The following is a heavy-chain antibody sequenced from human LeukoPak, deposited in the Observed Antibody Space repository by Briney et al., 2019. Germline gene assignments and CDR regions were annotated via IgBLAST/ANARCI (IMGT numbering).Heavy chain of an antibody. Sequence: ASVKVSCKASGYTFTGYYMHWVRQAPGQGPEWMGWINPKSGDTSYVRKFQGRVTMTRDTSSSTLYMELDSLRSDDTAVYFCVRDSGRPGFFWYFDLWGRGTPVIVSS. V-gene: IGHV1-2*02. J-gene: IGHJ2*01. CDR1: GYTFTGYY. CDR2: INPKSGDT. CDR3: VRDSGRPGFFWYFDL.